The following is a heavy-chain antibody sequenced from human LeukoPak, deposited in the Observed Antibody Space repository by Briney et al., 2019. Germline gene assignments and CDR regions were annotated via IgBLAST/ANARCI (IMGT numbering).Heavy chain of an antibody. CDR3: AGSIAVAGTLVIDAFDI. V-gene: IGHV4-59*01. CDR2: IYYSGST. Sequence: SETLSLTCTVSGCSISSYYWSWIRQPPGKGLEWIGYIYYSGSTNYNPSLKSRVTISVDTSKNQFSLKLSSVTAADTAVYYCAGSIAVAGTLVIDAFDIWGRGTMVTVSS. D-gene: IGHD6-19*01. CDR1: GCSISSYY. J-gene: IGHJ3*02.